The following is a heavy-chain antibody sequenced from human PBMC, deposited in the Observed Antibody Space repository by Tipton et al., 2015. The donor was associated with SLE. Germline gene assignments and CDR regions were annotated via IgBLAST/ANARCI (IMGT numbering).Heavy chain of an antibody. V-gene: IGHV3-33*01. J-gene: IGHJ6*02. D-gene: IGHD2-15*01. CDR3: ARALLDVVPGPSGMDV. Sequence: RSLRLSCAASGFSFNDVPVHWVRQAPDKGLEWVANMRHDGGNEWYADSVKGRFTISRDDAKNSLYLQMISLRAGDTAAYYCARALLDVVPGPSGMDVWGQRTTITVSS. CDR1: GFSFNDVP. CDR2: MRHDGGNE.